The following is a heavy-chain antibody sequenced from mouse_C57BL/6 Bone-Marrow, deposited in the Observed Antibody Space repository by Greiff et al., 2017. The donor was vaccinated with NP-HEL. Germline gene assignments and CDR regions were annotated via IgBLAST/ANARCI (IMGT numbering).Heavy chain of an antibody. D-gene: IGHD2-4*01. CDR1: GFSLTSYG. J-gene: IGHJ2*01. CDR3: ARKGDYDGYIDY. CDR2: IWSGGST. Sequence: QVQLKQSGPGLVQPSQSLSITCTVSGFSLTSYGVHWVRQSPGKGLEWLGVIWSGGSTDYNAAFISRLSISKDNSKSQVFFKMNSLQADDTAIYYCARKGDYDGYIDYWGQGTTLTVSS. V-gene: IGHV2-2*01.